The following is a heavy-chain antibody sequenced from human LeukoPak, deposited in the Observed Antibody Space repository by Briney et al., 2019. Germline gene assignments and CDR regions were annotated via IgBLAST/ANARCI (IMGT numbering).Heavy chain of an antibody. CDR3: VKGDIVVITAVWGD. J-gene: IGHJ4*02. Sequence: GDSLSLSCAASGFNFRSSAMIWVRQAPGMGLEWVSGISGSGESTYYADSVGGRFTISRDNYRDTLYLQMDSLRAEDSGVYFCVKGDIVVITAVWGDWGQGILVTVSS. CDR2: ISGSGEST. CDR1: GFNFRSSA. D-gene: IGHD2-21*02. V-gene: IGHV3-23*01.